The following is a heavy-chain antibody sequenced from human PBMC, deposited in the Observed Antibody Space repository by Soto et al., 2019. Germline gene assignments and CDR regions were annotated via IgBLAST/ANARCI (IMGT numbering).Heavy chain of an antibody. CDR1: GGSISSNY. CDR3: ARYRRGAVAGYTLDN. D-gene: IGHD6-13*01. Sequence: SETLSLTCTVSGGSISSNYWTWIRQPPGKGLEWIGYVYNSGSTNYNPSLKSRVTISEDTSKSQFSLKVNSMAAADTAVYYCARYRRGAVAGYTLDNWGQGILVTVSS. CDR2: VYNSGST. V-gene: IGHV4-59*01. J-gene: IGHJ4*02.